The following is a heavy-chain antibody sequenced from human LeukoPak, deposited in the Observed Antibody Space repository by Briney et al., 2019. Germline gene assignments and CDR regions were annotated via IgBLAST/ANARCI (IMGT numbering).Heavy chain of an antibody. CDR1: GFTFSSYG. D-gene: IGHD1-26*01. CDR3: ARAVQGATLDY. CDR2: IWYDGSNK. Sequence: GGSLRLSCAASGFTFSSYGMHWVRQAPGKGLEWVAVIWYDGSNKYYADSVKGRFTISRDNSKNTLYVQMNSLRVEDTAVYYCARAVQGATLDYWGQGALVTVSS. V-gene: IGHV3-33*01. J-gene: IGHJ4*02.